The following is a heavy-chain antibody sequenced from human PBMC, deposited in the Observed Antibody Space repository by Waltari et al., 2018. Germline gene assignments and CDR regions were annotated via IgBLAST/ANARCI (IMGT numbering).Heavy chain of an antibody. J-gene: IGHJ4*02. CDR3: ARGNRPTVTTEFFDY. D-gene: IGHD4-4*01. CDR2: IYHSGST. Sequence: QLQLQESGPGLVKPSQTLSLTCAVSGGSISSGGYSWSWIRQPPGKGLEWIGYIYHSGSTYYNPSLKSRVTISVDRSKNQFSLKLSSVTAADTAVYYCARGNRPTVTTEFFDYWGQGTLVTVSS. CDR1: GGSISSGGYS. V-gene: IGHV4-30-2*01.